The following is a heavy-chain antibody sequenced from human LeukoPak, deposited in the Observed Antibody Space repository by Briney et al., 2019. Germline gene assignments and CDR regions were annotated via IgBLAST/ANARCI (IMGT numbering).Heavy chain of an antibody. CDR3: VRLRRNSDTSGFYYYYDL. V-gene: IGHV3-21*01. CDR2: ISVRSNYI. J-gene: IGHJ4*02. D-gene: IGHD3-22*01. CDR1: GYNFRSYG. Sequence: GGSLSLSCAASGYNFRSYGMNWVRQAPGKGLEWVSSISVRSNYIYYADSVRGRFRISRDDARDLLYLQMNSLRAEDTAVYYCVRLRRNSDTSGFYYYYDLWGQGTLVTVSS.